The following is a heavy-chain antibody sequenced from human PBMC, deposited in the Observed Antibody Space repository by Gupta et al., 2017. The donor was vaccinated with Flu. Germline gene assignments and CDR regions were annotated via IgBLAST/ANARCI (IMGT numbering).Heavy chain of an antibody. CDR1: GIAFSTNA. V-gene: IGHV3-23*01. CDR3: AKDGGSDSCVYYGYIDY. J-gene: IGHJ4*02. Sequence: SGIAFSTNAMSWVRGAPGKGLEWVSSISGRGAGTYYAASVKGRFTISRDNFKNSRNLQMNSLRAEDSAVYYCAKDGGSDSCVYYGYIDYWGKGTLVTVSS. D-gene: IGHD3-16*01. CDR2: ISGRGAGT.